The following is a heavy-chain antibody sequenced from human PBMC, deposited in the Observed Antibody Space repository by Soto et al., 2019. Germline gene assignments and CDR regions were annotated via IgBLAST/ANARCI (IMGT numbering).Heavy chain of an antibody. CDR2: IRNNAFGGTT. Sequence: GESLKSSGAGWGGTDGGYARRWFRQETGKGLEWVGLIRNNAFGGTTEFAASVQGRFTISRDDSKSIAYLQMNSLKTEDTAVYSCSKRYFGGLDAFDVWGQGTMVTVSS. D-gene: IGHD3-9*01. J-gene: IGHJ3*01. CDR3: SKRYFGGLDAFDV. CDR1: GGTDGGYA. V-gene: IGHV3-49*03.